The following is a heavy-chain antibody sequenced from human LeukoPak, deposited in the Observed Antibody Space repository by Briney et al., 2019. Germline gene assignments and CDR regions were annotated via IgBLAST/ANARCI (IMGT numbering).Heavy chain of an antibody. J-gene: IGHJ4*02. V-gene: IGHV4-4*02. CDR3: AREGGPYRPPDY. CDR1: GGSITNTNY. CDR2: VNLQGST. Sequence: KPSETLSLTCGVSGGSITNTNYWTWVRQPPGKGLEWIGEVNLQGSTNYNPSLMGRVAIAVDTSENHISLQLTSVTAADTAVYYCAREGGPYRPPDYSGQGTLVTV.